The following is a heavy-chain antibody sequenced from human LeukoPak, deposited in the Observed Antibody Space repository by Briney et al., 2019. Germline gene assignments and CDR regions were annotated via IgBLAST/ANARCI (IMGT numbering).Heavy chain of an antibody. D-gene: IGHD2-2*01. J-gene: IGHJ6*02. CDR2: MNPNSGNT. CDR3: ARGYCSSTSCYPYYYYYYGMDV. CDR1: GYTFTSYD. Sequence: GASVNVSCRASGYTFTSYDINWVRQAPGQGLEWMGWMNPNSGNTGYAQKFQGRVTMTRNTSISTAYMELSSLRSEDTAVYYCARGYCSSTSCYPYYYYYYGMDVWGQGTTVTVSS. V-gene: IGHV1-8*01.